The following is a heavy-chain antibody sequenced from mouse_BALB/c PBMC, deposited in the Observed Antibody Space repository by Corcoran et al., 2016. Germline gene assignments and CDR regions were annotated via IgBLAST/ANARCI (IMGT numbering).Heavy chain of an antibody. J-gene: IGHJ3*01. CDR3: ASDGRAWLAY. CDR2: IYPGTGSN. Sequence: QVQLKQSGAELVRPGASVKLSCKTYGYIFTSYWIHWVKQRSGQGLEWIARIYPGTGSNYYNEKFKGKAKLTAYKYSITAYMQRSILEAADSACYCCASDGRAWLAYWGQGTVVTVSA. D-gene: IGHD1-1*01. V-gene: IGHV1S132*01. CDR1: GYIFTSYW.